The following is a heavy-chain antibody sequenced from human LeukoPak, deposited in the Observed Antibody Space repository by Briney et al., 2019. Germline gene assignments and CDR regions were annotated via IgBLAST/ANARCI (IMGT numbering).Heavy chain of an antibody. Sequence: SETLSLTCTVSGGSISSGTYYWGWIRQPPGKGLEWIGSFYYSGSTYCNPSLKSRVTMSVDTSKNQLSLKLSSVTAADTAVYYCAIAVAGTWFDPWGQGTLVTVSS. CDR1: GGSISSGTYY. CDR2: FYYSGST. J-gene: IGHJ5*02. V-gene: IGHV4-39*01. CDR3: AIAVAGTWFDP. D-gene: IGHD6-19*01.